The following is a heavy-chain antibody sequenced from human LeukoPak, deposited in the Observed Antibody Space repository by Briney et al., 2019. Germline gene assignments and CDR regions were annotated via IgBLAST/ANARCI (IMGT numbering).Heavy chain of an antibody. CDR3: ARDQEWLPTCSLIAAAGIDY. D-gene: IGHD6-13*01. CDR1: GYTLTSYG. CDR2: ISAYNGNT. Sequence: GASVKVSCKASGYTLTSYGICWVRQAPGQGLEWMGWISAYNGNTNYAQKLQGRVTMTADTSTSTAYMEVRSLRCDDAAVYYCARDQEWLPTCSLIAAAGIDYWGEGTLVTVSS. V-gene: IGHV1-18*01. J-gene: IGHJ4*02.